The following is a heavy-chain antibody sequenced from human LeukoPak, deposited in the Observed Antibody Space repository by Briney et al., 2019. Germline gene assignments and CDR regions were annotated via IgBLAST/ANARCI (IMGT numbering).Heavy chain of an antibody. CDR2: ISGSGGST. CDR3: AKDSTHYRVWDDYDSTGLTY. Sequence: GGSLRLSCAASGFTFSSYEMNWVRQAPGKGLEWVSAISGSGGSTYYADSVKGRFTISRDNSKNTLYLQMNSLRAEDTAVYYCAKDSTHYRVWDDYDSTGLTYWGQGTLVTVSS. V-gene: IGHV3-23*01. D-gene: IGHD3-22*01. J-gene: IGHJ4*02. CDR1: GFTFSSYE.